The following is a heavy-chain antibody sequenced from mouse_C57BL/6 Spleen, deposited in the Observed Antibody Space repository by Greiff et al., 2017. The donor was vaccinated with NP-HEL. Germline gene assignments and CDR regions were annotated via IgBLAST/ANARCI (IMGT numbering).Heavy chain of an antibody. CDR3: ARKSPTGTDY. V-gene: IGHV1-19*01. CDR1: GYTFTDYY. CDR2: INPYNGGT. Sequence: EVQLQQSGPVLVKPGASVKLSCKASGYTFTDYYMNWVKQSHGKSLEWIGVINPYNGGTSYNQKFKGKATLTVDKSSSTAYMELNSLTSEDSAVYYCARKSPTGTDYGGQGTTLTVSS. J-gene: IGHJ2*01. D-gene: IGHD4-1*01.